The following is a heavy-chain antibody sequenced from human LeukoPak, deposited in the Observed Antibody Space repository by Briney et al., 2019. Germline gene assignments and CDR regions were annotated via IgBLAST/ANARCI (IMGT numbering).Heavy chain of an antibody. J-gene: IGHJ4*02. D-gene: IGHD6-6*01. CDR1: GFTFSSYG. CDR3: AHIGQLGPPYFDY. V-gene: IGHV3-30*02. Sequence: PGGSLRLSCAASGFTFSSYGMHWVRQAPGKGLEWVAFIRYDGSNKYYADSVKGRFTISRDNSKNTLYLQMNSLRAEDTAVYYCAHIGQLGPPYFDYWGQGTLVTVSS. CDR2: IRYDGSNK.